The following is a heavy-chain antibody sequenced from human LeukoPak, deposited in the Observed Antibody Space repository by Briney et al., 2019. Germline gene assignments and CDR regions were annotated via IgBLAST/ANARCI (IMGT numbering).Heavy chain of an antibody. CDR3: ARDGSGLWFDP. CDR1: GFTFSSYA. J-gene: IGHJ5*02. V-gene: IGHV4-59*12. CDR2: IYYSGST. Sequence: PGGSLRLSCAASGFTFSSYAMHWIRQPPGKGLEWIGYIYYSGSTNYNPSLKSRVTISVDTSKNQFSLKLSSVTAADTAVYYCARDGSGLWFDPWGQGTLVTVSS.